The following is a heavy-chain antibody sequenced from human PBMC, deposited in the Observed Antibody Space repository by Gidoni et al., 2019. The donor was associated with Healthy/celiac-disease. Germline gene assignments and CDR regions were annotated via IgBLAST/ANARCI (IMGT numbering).Heavy chain of an antibody. Sequence: EVQLVESGGGLVKPGGSLRLSCAASGFTFSSYSMNWVRQAPGKGLEWVSAISSSSSDIYYEDSVKGRFTISRDNAKNSLYLQMNSLRAEDTAVYYCARPGKYCSGGSCYHFDYWGQGTLVTVSS. J-gene: IGHJ4*02. D-gene: IGHD2-15*01. CDR2: ISSSSSDI. CDR3: ARPGKYCSGGSCYHFDY. V-gene: IGHV3-21*01. CDR1: GFTFSSYS.